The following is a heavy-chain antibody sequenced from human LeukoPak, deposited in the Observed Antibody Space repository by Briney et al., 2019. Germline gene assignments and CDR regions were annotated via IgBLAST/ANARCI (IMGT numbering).Heavy chain of an antibody. CDR2: ISGSGGST. V-gene: IGHV3-23*01. CDR1: GFTFSSYA. J-gene: IGHJ2*01. D-gene: IGHD2-2*02. CDR3: AKDWSCSSTSCYNRLIYWYFDL. Sequence: GGSLRLSCAASGFTFSSYAMSGVRQAPGRGVEGVSAISGSGGSTYYAASVKGRFTISRDNSKNTLYLQMNSLRAEDTAVYYCAKDWSCSSTSCYNRLIYWYFDLWGRGTLVTVSS.